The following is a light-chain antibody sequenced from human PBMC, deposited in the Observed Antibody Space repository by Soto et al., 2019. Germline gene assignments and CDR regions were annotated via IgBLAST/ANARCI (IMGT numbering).Light chain of an antibody. CDR1: QGIASW. V-gene: IGKV1-12*01. J-gene: IGKJ2*01. CDR2: SAS. CDR3: QQAHSFPYT. Sequence: DIQMTQSPSSVSASVGARVTITCRASQGIASWLAWYQQKPGNAPNLLIYSASGLQGGVPSRFCGSGSGTDFTLTIGSLQREDFATYYCQQAHSFPYTCGQGTKLQIK.